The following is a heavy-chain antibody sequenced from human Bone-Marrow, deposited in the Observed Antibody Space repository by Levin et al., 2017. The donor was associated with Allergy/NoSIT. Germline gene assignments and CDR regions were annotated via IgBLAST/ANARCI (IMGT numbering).Heavy chain of an antibody. Sequence: GGSLRLSCAASGFSFGLYWIQWVRQAPGKGLVWVSRISRDDRTTVYADSVRGRFTVSRDNAKNTLYLQMNNLSAEDTAVYYCARDNYGRFDYWGQGTVVTVSS. V-gene: IGHV3-74*01. D-gene: IGHD3-10*01. J-gene: IGHJ4*02. CDR2: ISRDDRTT. CDR1: GFSFGLYW. CDR3: ARDNYGRFDY.